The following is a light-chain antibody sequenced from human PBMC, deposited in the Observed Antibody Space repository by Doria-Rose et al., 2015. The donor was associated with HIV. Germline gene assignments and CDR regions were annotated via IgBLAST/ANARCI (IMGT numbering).Light chain of an antibody. CDR3: QQYYSYPRA. Sequence: RVTITCRASQGISSYLAWYQQKPGKAPNLLIYAASTLQSGVPLRFGGSGSGTDFTLTISCLQSEDFATYYCQQYYSYPRAFGQGTRLEIK. J-gene: IGKJ5*01. CDR1: QGISSY. V-gene: IGKV1-8*01. CDR2: AAS.